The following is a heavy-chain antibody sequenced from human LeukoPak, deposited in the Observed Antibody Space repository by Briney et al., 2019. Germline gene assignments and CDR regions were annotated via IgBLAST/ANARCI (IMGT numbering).Heavy chain of an antibody. CDR2: IYYSGST. J-gene: IGHJ4*02. D-gene: IGHD4-11*01. V-gene: IGHV4-39*01. Sequence: SETLSLTCTVSGGSISSSSYYWGWIRQPPRKGLEWIGSIYYSGSTYYNPSLKSRVTISVDTSKNQFSLKLSSVTAADTAVYYCASDDYNNYVGGPFDYWGQGTLVTVSS. CDR1: GGSISSSSYY. CDR3: ASDDYNNYVGGPFDY.